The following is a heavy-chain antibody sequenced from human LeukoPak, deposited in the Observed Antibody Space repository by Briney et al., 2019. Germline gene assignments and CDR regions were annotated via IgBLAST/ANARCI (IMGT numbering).Heavy chain of an antibody. J-gene: IGHJ3*02. D-gene: IGHD2-2*01. V-gene: IGHV4-59*08. CDR1: GGSISSYY. Sequence: PSETLSLSCTVSGGSISSYYWSWMRQPPGKGLEWIGHSYYSGNTNYNPSLKSRVTISVDPSKNQVSLKLSSVTAADTAVYYCARQPPSTAGAFDIWGQGTMVTVSS. CDR3: ARQPPSTAGAFDI. CDR2: SYYSGNT.